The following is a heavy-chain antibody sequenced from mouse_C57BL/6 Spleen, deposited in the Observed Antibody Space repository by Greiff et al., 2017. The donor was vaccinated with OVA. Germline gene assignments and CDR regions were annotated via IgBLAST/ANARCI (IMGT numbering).Heavy chain of an antibody. D-gene: IGHD2-5*01. CDR3: ARSSNYVYYAMDY. J-gene: IGHJ4*01. V-gene: IGHV1-52*01. Sequence: QVQLQQPGAELVRPGSSVKLSCKASGYTFTSYWMHWVKQRPIQGLEWIGNIDPSDSETHYNQKFKDKATLTVDKSSSTAYMQLSSLTSEDSAVDYCARSSNYVYYAMDYWGQGTSVTVSS. CDR2: IDPSDSET. CDR1: GYTFTSYW.